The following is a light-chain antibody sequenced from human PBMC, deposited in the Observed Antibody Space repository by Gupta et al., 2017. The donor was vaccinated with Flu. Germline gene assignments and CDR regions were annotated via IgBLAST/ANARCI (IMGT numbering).Light chain of an antibody. CDR3: SSYTTSSTVI. Sequence: QSALTQPASVSVSPGQSITILCTGTRSDVGGNNHVSWYQQHPGQAHQLIIYEVTNRPAGISSRFSGSKAGNRASLTILGLGAEDEGDYYCSSYTTSSTVIFGGGTRLTVL. CDR1: RSDVGGNNH. CDR2: EVT. V-gene: IGLV2-14*01. J-gene: IGLJ2*01.